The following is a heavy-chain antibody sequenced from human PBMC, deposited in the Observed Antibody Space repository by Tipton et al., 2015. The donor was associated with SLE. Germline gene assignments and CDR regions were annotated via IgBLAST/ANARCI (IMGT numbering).Heavy chain of an antibody. V-gene: IGHV4-4*01. CDR2: IYHSGSS. CDR3: ARGDGDSPFDR. Sequence: TLSLTCAVSGGSISSSNWWSWVRQPPGTGLEWIGEIYHSGSSDYNPSLRRRVTISVDKSKNQFSLKVTSVTAADTAVYFCARGDGDSPFDRWGHGSLVSVSS. D-gene: IGHD4-17*01. J-gene: IGHJ4*01. CDR1: GGSISSSNW.